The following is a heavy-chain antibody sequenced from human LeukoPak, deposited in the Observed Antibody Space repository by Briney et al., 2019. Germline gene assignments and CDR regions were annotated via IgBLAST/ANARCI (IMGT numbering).Heavy chain of an antibody. V-gene: IGHV7-4-1*02. J-gene: IGHJ5*02. CDR1: GYTFTSYA. CDR2: INTNTGNP. D-gene: IGHD3-3*01. CDR3: ARDSTPYYDFWSGYLLA. Sequence: GASVKVSCKASGYTFTSYAMNWVRQAPGQGLEWMGWINTNTGNPTYAQGFTGRFVFSLDTSVSTAYLQISSLKAEDTAVYYCARDSTPYYDFWSGYLLAWGQGTLVTVSS.